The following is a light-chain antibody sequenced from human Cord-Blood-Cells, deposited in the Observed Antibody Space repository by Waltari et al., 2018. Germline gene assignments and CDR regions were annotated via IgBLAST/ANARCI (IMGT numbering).Light chain of an antibody. CDR2: AAS. Sequence: DIQLTQSPSFLSASVGARVPITCRASQGISSYLAWYQQKSGKAPKLLIYAASTLQSGVPSRFSGSGAGTEFTLTISSLLLEDFATYYCQQLNSYPSTFGQGTRLEIK. CDR1: QGISSY. J-gene: IGKJ5*01. V-gene: IGKV1-9*01. CDR3: QQLNSYPST.